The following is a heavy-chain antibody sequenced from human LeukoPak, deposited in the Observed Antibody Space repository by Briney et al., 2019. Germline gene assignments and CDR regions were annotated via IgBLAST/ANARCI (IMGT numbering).Heavy chain of an antibody. CDR3: ARAQVFTYYYGSGSFRGFDP. CDR2: IYTSGST. Sequence: SETLSLTCTVSGGSISSYYWSWIRQPAGKGLEWIGRIYTSGSTNYNPSLKSRVTMSVDTSKNQFSLKLSSVTAADTAVYYCARAQVFTYYYGSGSFRGFDPWGQGTLVTVSS. J-gene: IGHJ5*02. D-gene: IGHD3-10*01. CDR1: GGSISSYY. V-gene: IGHV4-4*07.